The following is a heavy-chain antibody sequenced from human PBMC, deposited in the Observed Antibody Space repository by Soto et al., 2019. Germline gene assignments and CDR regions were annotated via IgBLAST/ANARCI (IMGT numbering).Heavy chain of an antibody. CDR1: GGSISSYY. V-gene: IGHV4-59*08. D-gene: IGHD4-4*01. CDR3: ARTVTTDYYYYYMDV. CDR2: IYYSGST. Sequence: SETVSLTCAVSGGSISSYYWSWIRQPPGKGLEWIGYIYYSGSTNYNPSLKSRVTISVDTSKNQFSLKLSSVTAADTAVYYCARTVTTDYYYYYMDVWGKGTTVTVSS. J-gene: IGHJ6*03.